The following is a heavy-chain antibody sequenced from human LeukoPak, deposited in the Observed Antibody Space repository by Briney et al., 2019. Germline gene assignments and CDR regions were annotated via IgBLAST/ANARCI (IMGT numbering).Heavy chain of an antibody. D-gene: IGHD6-6*01. CDR2: INHSGST. CDR1: GGSFSGYY. Sequence: PSETLSLTCAVYGGSFSGYYWSWIRQPPGKGLEWIGEINHSGSTNYNPSLKSRVTISVDTSKNQFSLKLSSVTAADTAVYYCARGEIAARPLYFDYWGQGTLVTVSP. V-gene: IGHV4-34*01. J-gene: IGHJ4*02. CDR3: ARGEIAARPLYFDY.